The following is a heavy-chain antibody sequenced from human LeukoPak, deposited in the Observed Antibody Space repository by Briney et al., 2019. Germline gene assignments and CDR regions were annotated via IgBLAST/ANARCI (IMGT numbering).Heavy chain of an antibody. J-gene: IGHJ4*02. CDR3: ASGVDPTEKAPYFDY. CDR1: GSSISSYY. CDR2: IYYSGST. Sequence: PSETLSLTCTVSGSSISSYYWSWIRQPPGKGLEWIGYIYYSGSTNYNPSLKSRVTISVDTSKNQFSLKLSSVTAADTAVYYCASGVDPTEKAPYFDYWGQGTLVTVSS. D-gene: IGHD2-15*01. V-gene: IGHV4-59*01.